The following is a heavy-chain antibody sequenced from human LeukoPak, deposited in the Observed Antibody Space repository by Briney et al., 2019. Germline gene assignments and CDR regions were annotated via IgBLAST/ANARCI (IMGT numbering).Heavy chain of an antibody. CDR1: GGTLSSYA. CDR3: ASRVSSTSFFYYYGMDV. V-gene: IGHV1-69*04. CDR2: IIPILGIA. Sequence: SVTVSCKASGGTLSSYAISWVRQAPGQGLEWMGRIIPILGIANYAQKFQGRVTITADKSTSTAYMELSSLRSEDTAVYYCASRVSSTSFFYYYGMDVWGQGTTVTVSS. D-gene: IGHD2-2*01. J-gene: IGHJ6*02.